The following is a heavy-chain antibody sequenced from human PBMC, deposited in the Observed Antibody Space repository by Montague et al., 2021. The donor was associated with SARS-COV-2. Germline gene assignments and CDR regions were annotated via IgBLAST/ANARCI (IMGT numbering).Heavy chain of an antibody. CDR3: ARQEPIVVVVAAARGWFDP. CDR2: IYYSGST. D-gene: IGHD2-15*01. CDR1: GYSISSGYY. V-gene: IGHV4-38-2*02. Sequence: SETLSLTCTVSGYSISSGYYWGWIRQPPGKGLEWIGSIYYSGSTYYNPSLKSRVTISVDTSKNQFPLKLSSVTAADTAVYYCARQEPIVVVVAAARGWFDPWGQGTLVTVSS. J-gene: IGHJ5*02.